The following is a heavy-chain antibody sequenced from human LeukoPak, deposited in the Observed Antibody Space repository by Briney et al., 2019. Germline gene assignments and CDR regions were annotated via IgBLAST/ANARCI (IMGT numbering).Heavy chain of an antibody. CDR2: INHSGST. Sequence: SETLSLTCTVSGGSISSGGYYWSWIRQPPGTGLEWIGEINHSGSTNYNPSLKSRVTISVDTSKNQFSLKLSSVTAADTAVYYCARAILLDYWGQGTLVTVSS. J-gene: IGHJ4*02. CDR3: ARAILLDY. CDR1: GGSISSGGYY. D-gene: IGHD2-21*02. V-gene: IGHV4-34*01.